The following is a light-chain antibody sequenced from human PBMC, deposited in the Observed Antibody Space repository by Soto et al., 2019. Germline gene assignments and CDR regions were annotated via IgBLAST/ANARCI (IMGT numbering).Light chain of an antibody. CDR1: SSDVGGYDY. CDR3: SSYAGSNNYV. CDR2: EVN. Sequence: QSALTQPPSASGSPGQSVTISCTGTSSDVGGYDYVSWFQRHPGKAPKLMIYEVNKRPSGVPDRFSASKSGNTASLTVSGLQTEDEADYYCSSYAGSNNYVFGTGTKLTVL. V-gene: IGLV2-8*01. J-gene: IGLJ1*01.